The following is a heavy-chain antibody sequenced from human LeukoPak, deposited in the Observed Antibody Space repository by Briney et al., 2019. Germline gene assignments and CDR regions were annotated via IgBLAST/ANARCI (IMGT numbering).Heavy chain of an antibody. CDR1: GGSISSYF. Sequence: PSETLFLTCTVSGGSISSYFWTWIRQPPGKGLEWIGYIYYSGSTNYNPSLKSRVTISVDTSKNQFSLKLSSVTAADTAVYYCARQVVGTTTPWDYWGQGTLVTVSS. D-gene: IGHD1-26*01. J-gene: IGHJ4*02. V-gene: IGHV4-59*08. CDR2: IYYSGST. CDR3: ARQVVGTTTPWDY.